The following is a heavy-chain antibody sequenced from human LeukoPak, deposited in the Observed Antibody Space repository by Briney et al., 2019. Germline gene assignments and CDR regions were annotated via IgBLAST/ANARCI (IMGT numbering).Heavy chain of an antibody. Sequence: GGSLRLSCEASGFSFSNYAMSWVRQAPGKGLEWVSTISGSAGSTYYADSLKGRFTISRDKSKNTLYLQVNSLRAEDTATYYCAKAAMVAAPFDYWGQGTLVTVSP. V-gene: IGHV3-23*01. J-gene: IGHJ4*02. CDR1: GFSFSNYA. CDR3: AKAAMVAAPFDY. CDR2: ISGSAGST. D-gene: IGHD2-15*01.